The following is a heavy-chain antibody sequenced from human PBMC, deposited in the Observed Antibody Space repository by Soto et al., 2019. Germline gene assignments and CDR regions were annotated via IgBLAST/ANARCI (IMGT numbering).Heavy chain of an antibody. CDR1: GGTFSSYD. CDR2: IIPIFGTA. CDR3: ARDLAYCGGDCYSDDY. V-gene: IGHV1-69*06. J-gene: IGHJ4*02. D-gene: IGHD2-21*02. Sequence: SVKVSCKASGGTFSSYDISWVRQAPGQGLEWMGGIIPIFGTANYAQKFQGRVTITADKSTSTAYMELSSLRSEDTAVYYCARDLAYCGGDCYSDDYWGQGTLVTVSS.